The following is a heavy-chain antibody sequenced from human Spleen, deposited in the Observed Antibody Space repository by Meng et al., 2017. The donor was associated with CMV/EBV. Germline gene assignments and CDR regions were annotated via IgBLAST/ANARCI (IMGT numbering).Heavy chain of an antibody. D-gene: IGHD2-15*01. Sequence: GGSLRLSCAASGFTFSRYWMGWVRQVPGKGLEWVANIKQDGSEKYYVDSVKGRFTISRDNAKSSLYLQMNSLRAEDTAVYYCARDVSGAFDYWGQGTLVTVSS. J-gene: IGHJ4*02. CDR3: ARDVSGAFDY. CDR1: GFTFSRYW. CDR2: IKQDGSEK. V-gene: IGHV3-7*01.